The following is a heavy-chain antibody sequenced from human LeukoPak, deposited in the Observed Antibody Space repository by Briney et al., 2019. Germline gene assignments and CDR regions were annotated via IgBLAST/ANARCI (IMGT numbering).Heavy chain of an antibody. CDR2: IIPIFGTA. D-gene: IGHD3-10*01. CDR3: ARDLGWFGELENFDY. Sequence: SVKVSCKASGGTFSSYAISWVRQAPGQGLEWMGGIIPIFGTANYAQKFQGRVTITADESTSTAYMELSSLRSEDTAVYYCARDLGWFGELENFDYWGQGTLVTVSS. J-gene: IGHJ4*02. V-gene: IGHV1-69*13. CDR1: GGTFSSYA.